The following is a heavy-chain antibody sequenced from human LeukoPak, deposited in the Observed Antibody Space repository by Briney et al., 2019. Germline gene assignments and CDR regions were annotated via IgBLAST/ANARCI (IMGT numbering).Heavy chain of an antibody. CDR2: VIHSGST. J-gene: IGHJ5*02. V-gene: IGHV4-38-2*02. CDR3: ARFGTRDNCCHPGVDT. D-gene: IGHD1-1*01. CDR1: GYSLSSGFY. Sequence: SETLSFTCTVSGYSLSSGFYWGWIRQPPGKGLEWIATVIHSGSTYYNPSLESRVTISMDTSKNQFSLRLISVTAADTALYYCARFGTRDNCCHPGVDTWGQGTPVTVSS.